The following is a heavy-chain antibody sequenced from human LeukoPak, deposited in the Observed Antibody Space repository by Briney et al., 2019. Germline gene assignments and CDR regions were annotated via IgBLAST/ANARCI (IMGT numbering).Heavy chain of an antibody. CDR2: IYWDNDK. CDR3: AHRRLKEDNNDWFPGIYGY. J-gene: IGHJ4*02. Sequence: KESGPTLVKPTQTLTLTSTFSGFSLSTSKVGVGWIRQPPGKALEWLALIYWDNDKRYSPSLKSRLTITKDTSKNQVFLTMTNMDPVDTATYYCAHRRLKEDNNDWFPGIYGYWGQGTLVTVSS. D-gene: IGHD3-9*01. V-gene: IGHV2-5*02. CDR1: GFSLSTSKVG.